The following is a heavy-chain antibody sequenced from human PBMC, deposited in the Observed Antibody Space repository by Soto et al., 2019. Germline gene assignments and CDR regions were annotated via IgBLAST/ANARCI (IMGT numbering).Heavy chain of an antibody. CDR2: IKQDGSEK. D-gene: IGHD1-1*01. Sequence: GGSLRLSCAASGFTFSSYWMSWVRQAPGKGLEWVANIKQDGSEKYYVDSVKGRFTISRDNDKNSLYLQMNSLRDQVTAVYYCARDLGIGDACDIWGQGTMVSVSS. CDR3: ARDLGIGDACDI. CDR1: GFTFSSYW. V-gene: IGHV3-7*01. J-gene: IGHJ3*02.